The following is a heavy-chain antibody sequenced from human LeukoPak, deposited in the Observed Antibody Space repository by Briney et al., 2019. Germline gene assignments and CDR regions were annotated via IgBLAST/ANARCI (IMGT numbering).Heavy chain of an antibody. V-gene: IGHV3-48*02. J-gene: IGHJ4*02. D-gene: IGHD3-16*02. CDR2: ISSSSSTV. CDR1: GFTFSSYS. CDR3: AREYDYVWGSYRFAPFDY. Sequence: PGGSLRLSCAASGFTFSSYSVNWVRQAPGKGLEWVSYISSSSSTVYYADSVKGRFTISRDNAKNSLYLQMNSLRDEDTAVYYCAREYDYVWGSYRFAPFDYWGQGTLVTVSS.